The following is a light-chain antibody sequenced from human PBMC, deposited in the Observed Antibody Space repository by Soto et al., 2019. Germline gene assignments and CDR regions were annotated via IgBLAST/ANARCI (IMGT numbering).Light chain of an antibody. CDR2: DVS. Sequence: QSALTQPASVSGSPGQSITISCTGTSSDVGGYNYVSWYQQHPGKAPKLMIYDVSNRPSGISNRFSGSKSGNTASLTISGLQAEDEADYYCSSYTGSSTYVFGTGTKVTV. CDR1: SSDVGGYNY. J-gene: IGLJ1*01. V-gene: IGLV2-14*01. CDR3: SSYTGSSTYV.